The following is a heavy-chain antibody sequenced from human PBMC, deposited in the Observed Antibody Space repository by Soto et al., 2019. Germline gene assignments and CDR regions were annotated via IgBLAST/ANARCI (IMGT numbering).Heavy chain of an antibody. CDR1: GYTFSSYG. D-gene: IGHD6-6*01. CDR2: ISGYNGNT. J-gene: IGHJ4*02. Sequence: VQLVQAGAEVKKPGASVKVSCKTSGYTFSSYGFSWVRQAPGQGLEWIGWISGYNGNTNYAQRFQGRVTMTTDTSTSTAYMELRSLRADDTAVYYCAREGQLGYWGQGTLVTVSS. CDR3: AREGQLGY. V-gene: IGHV1-18*01.